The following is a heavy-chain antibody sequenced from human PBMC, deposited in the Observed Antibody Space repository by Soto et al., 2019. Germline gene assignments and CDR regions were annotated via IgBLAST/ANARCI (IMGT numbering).Heavy chain of an antibody. Sequence: ASVKVSCKASGYTFTSYGISWVRQAPGQGLEWMGWISAYNGNTNYAQKLQGRVTMTTDTSTSTAYMELRSLRSDDTAVYYCARVIWFGELDYYMDVWGKGTTVTVSS. CDR2: ISAYNGNT. CDR1: GYTFTSYG. V-gene: IGHV1-18*01. CDR3: ARVIWFGELDYYMDV. J-gene: IGHJ6*03. D-gene: IGHD3-10*01.